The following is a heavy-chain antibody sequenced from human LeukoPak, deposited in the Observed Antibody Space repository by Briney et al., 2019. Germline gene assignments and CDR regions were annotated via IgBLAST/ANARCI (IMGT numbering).Heavy chain of an antibody. J-gene: IGHJ4*02. V-gene: IGHV4-59*01. CDR3: ARLPDVSGWPFDY. CDR1: DDSISRDF. D-gene: IGHD6-19*01. CDR2: IRYSGRT. Sequence: SETLCLTCTASDDSISRDFWTWTRQPPGKGLEWIGYIRYSGRTEYNPSLKSRVTISIQTSKNQFSLKLTSVTAADTAIYYCARLPDVSGWPFDYWGQGILVTVSS.